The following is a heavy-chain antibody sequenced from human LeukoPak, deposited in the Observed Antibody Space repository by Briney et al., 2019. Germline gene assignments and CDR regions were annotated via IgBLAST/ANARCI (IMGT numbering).Heavy chain of an antibody. V-gene: IGHV3-23*01. Sequence: SGGSLRLSCVGSGFIFRSYAVTWVRQAPGKGLDWVSSITANGDRTYYADSVKGRFTISRDNSKNTLYLQMSSLRAEDTAIYFCATFGVIVRNNYFDYWGQGVPVTVSS. J-gene: IGHJ4*02. CDR1: GFIFRSYA. CDR2: ITANGDRT. D-gene: IGHD3-3*01. CDR3: ATFGVIVRNNYFDY.